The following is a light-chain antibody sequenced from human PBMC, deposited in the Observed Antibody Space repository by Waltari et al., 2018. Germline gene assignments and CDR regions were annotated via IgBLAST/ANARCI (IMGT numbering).Light chain of an antibody. J-gene: IGKJ5*01. Sequence: DIQMTQSPSSLSASVGDRVTLTCRASQDISNSLACYQQKPGKAPKLLLYAASTLERGVPSRFSGGGSGTDYTLTISSLQPEDFATYYCQQYYLTPPVTFGQGTRLEIK. CDR3: QQYYLTPPVT. CDR1: QDISNS. V-gene: IGKV1-NL1*01. CDR2: AAS.